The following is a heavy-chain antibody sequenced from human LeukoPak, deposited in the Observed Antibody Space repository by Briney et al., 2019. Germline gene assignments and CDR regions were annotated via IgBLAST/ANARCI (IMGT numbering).Heavy chain of an antibody. CDR1: GYTFTGYY. V-gene: IGHV1-2*02. Sequence: ASVKVSCKASGYTFTGYYMHWVRRAPGQGLEWMGWINPNSGGTNYAQKFQGRVTMTRDTSISTAYMELSRLRSDDTAVYYCARELWFGETYYYYGMDVWGQGTTVTVSS. CDR2: INPNSGGT. J-gene: IGHJ6*02. D-gene: IGHD3-10*01. CDR3: ARELWFGETYYYYGMDV.